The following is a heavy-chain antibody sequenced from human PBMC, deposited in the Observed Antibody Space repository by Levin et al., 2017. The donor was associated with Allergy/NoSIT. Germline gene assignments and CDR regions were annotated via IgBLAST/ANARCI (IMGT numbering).Heavy chain of an antibody. J-gene: IGHJ4*02. CDR3: ARDVHHYDRSGTSARYDY. D-gene: IGHD3-22*01. CDR1: GFTFSSYA. CDR2: ISYDGSSK. Sequence: GGSLRLSCAASGFTFSSYAIHWVRQAPGKGLEGVAAISYDGSSKYYADSVKGRFTISRDNSKNTLYLQMNSLRTEDTAVYYCARDVHHYDRSGTSARYDYGGQGTLVTVSS. V-gene: IGHV3-30-3*01.